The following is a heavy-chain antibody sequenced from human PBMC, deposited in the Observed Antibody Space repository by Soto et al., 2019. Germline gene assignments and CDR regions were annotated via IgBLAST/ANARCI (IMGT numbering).Heavy chain of an antibody. CDR2: IKQDGSEK. J-gene: IGHJ4*02. D-gene: IGHD6-13*01. Sequence: AGGSLRLSCAASGFTFSSYWMSWVRQAPGKGLEWVANIKQDGSEKYYVDSVKGRFTISRDNAKNSLYLQMNSLRAEDTAVYYCSRESIAAAGDSFDYRGQGTLVTVSS. V-gene: IGHV3-7*01. CDR1: GFTFSSYW. CDR3: SRESIAAAGDSFDY.